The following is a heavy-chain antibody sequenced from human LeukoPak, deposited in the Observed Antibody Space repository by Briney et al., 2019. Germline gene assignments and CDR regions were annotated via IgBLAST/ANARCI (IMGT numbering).Heavy chain of an antibody. J-gene: IGHJ4*02. Sequence: GGSLRLSCAASGFTFSNYAMSWVRQAPGKGLEWVSSISGSGGSKYYADSVKGRFTISRDTSQNTLFLQMASLRAEDTAVYYCAKARVARAYYSSRGYYNFDYWGQGSLVTVSS. D-gene: IGHD3-22*01. CDR2: ISGSGGSK. CDR3: AKARVARAYYSSRGYYNFDY. V-gene: IGHV3-23*01. CDR1: GFTFSNYA.